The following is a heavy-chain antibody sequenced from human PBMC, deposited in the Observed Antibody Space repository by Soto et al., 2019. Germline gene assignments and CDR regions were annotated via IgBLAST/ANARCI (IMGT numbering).Heavy chain of an antibody. CDR3: AKPLGSESYLPFDY. V-gene: IGHV3-23*01. J-gene: IGHJ4*02. D-gene: IGHD3-10*01. Sequence: EVQLLESGGGLVQPGGSLRLSCAASGFTFSIYGLSWVRQAPGKGLEWVSAISGSGENTYYADSVKCRFTISRDNHKNTLYLQMNSRRAEDTAVYYCAKPLGSESYLPFDYWGQGTLVTVSS. CDR1: GFTFSIYG. CDR2: ISGSGENT.